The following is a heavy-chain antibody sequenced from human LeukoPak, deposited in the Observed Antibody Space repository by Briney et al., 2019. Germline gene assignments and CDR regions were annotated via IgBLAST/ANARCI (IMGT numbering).Heavy chain of an antibody. V-gene: IGHV4-34*01. CDR2: INHSGST. D-gene: IGHD3-16*01. CDR3: ARDHYDRSFGYMDV. J-gene: IGHJ6*03. CDR1: GGSFSGYY. Sequence: SSETLSLTCAVYGGSFSGYYWSWIRQPPGKGLEWIGEINHSGSTNYNPSLKSRVTISVDTSKNQFSLKLSSVTAADTAVYYCARDHYDRSFGYMDVWGKGTTVNVSS.